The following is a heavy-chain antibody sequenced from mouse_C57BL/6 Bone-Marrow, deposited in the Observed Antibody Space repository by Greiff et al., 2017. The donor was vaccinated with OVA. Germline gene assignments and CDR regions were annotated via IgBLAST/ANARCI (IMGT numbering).Heavy chain of an antibody. J-gene: IGHJ1*03. CDR3: EGLYYYGSIHWYFDV. Sequence: VQLQQSVAELVRPGASVKLSCTASGFNIKNTYMHWVKQRPEQGLEWIGRIDPANGNTKYAPKFQGKATITADTSSNTAYLQLSSLTSEDTAIYYCEGLYYYGSIHWYFDVWGTGTTVTVSS. D-gene: IGHD1-1*01. V-gene: IGHV14-3*01. CDR1: GFNIKNTY. CDR2: IDPANGNT.